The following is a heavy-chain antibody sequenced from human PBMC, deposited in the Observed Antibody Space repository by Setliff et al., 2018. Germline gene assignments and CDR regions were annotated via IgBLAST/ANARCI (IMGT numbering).Heavy chain of an antibody. Sequence: PSETLSLTCTVSGASVSSHYWDWIRQPPGKGLEWIGFISYSGITTYNVSLKSRVSISVDTSKNQFSLKLSSVTAADTAVYYCATLRYFDWFPFDYWGQGTLVTVSS. CDR2: ISYSGIT. CDR3: ATLRYFDWFPFDY. CDR1: GASVSSHY. V-gene: IGHV4-59*08. J-gene: IGHJ4*02. D-gene: IGHD3-9*01.